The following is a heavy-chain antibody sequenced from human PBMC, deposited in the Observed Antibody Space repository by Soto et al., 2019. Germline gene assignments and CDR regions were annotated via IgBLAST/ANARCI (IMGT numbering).Heavy chain of an antibody. V-gene: IGHV3-74*01. Sequence: PVGSLRLSCAASGFTFSSYWMYWVRQAPGKGLVWVSRIKTDGSITSYADSVKGRFTVSRDNARDMLYLQMNSLRAEDTAVYYCEKDMNSVPEYWGQATLVTVSS. D-gene: IGHD1-7*01. J-gene: IGHJ4*02. CDR1: GFTFSSYW. CDR2: IKTDGSIT. CDR3: EKDMNSVPEY.